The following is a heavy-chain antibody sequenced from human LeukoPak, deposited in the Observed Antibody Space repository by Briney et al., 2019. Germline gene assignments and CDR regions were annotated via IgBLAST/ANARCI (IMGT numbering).Heavy chain of an antibody. J-gene: IGHJ5*02. Sequence: ASVKVSCKASGFPLTAYYIHWVRQAPGQGLESMGRIYPNSGGSNYAQRFQGRVTMTWDTSIATVYMQLSRLTSDDTAVYYCARDWWGPDRTPAANWFDPWGQGTLVTVSS. CDR2: IYPNSGGS. CDR3: ARDWWGPDRTPAANWFDP. CDR1: GFPLTAYY. D-gene: IGHD2-21*02. V-gene: IGHV1-2*06.